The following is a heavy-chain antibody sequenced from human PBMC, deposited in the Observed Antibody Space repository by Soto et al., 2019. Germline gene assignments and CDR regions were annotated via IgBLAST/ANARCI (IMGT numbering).Heavy chain of an antibody. D-gene: IGHD6-19*01. CDR3: ARDVAMPTGLGLGY. Sequence: QVQVVESGGGVVQPGTSLRLSCAASGFAFTNYGIHWVRQAPGKGLEWVAHISNDGSKKCYGDSVKGRFTISRDNSENTVYLQMTSLRLDDTAVFYCARDVAMPTGLGLGYWGQGTLVTVSS. V-gene: IGHV3-30*03. CDR2: ISNDGSKK. J-gene: IGHJ4*02. CDR1: GFAFTNYG.